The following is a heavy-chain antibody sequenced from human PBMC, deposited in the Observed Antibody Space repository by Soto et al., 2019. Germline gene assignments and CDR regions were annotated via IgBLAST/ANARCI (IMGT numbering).Heavy chain of an antibody. J-gene: IGHJ2*01. CDR3: ASTSGLYCGNSVWYFDL. D-gene: IGHD2-21*02. CDR2: ISAYNGNT. Sequence: QVQLVQSGAEVKKPGASVKVSCKASGYTFTSYGISWVRQAPGQGLEWMGWISAYNGNTNYAQKLQGRVTMTTDTSTSTAYMELRSLGSDDTAVYYCASTSGLYCGNSVWYFDLWGRGTLVTVSS. CDR1: GYTFTSYG. V-gene: IGHV1-18*01.